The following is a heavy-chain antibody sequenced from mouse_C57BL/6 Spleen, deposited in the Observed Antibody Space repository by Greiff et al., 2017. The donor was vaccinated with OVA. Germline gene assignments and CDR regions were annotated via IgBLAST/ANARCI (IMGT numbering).Heavy chain of an antibody. CDR3: ARGVSSYWYFDV. J-gene: IGHJ1*03. CDR1: GYPFPSYW. V-gene: IGHV1-55*01. D-gene: IGHD1-1*01. Sequence: QVQLQQPGAELVKPGASVKMSCKASGYPFPSYWITWVKQRPGPGLEWIGDFYPGSGSTNYNEKFKSKATLTVDTSSSPAYLQRSSLTSEDSAVYYCARGVSSYWYFDVWGTGTTVTVSS. CDR2: FYPGSGST.